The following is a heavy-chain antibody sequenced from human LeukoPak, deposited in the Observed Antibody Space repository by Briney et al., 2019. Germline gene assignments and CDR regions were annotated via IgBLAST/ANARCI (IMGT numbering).Heavy chain of an antibody. J-gene: IGHJ4*02. CDR3: VKDDSTSWYVYFFDS. CDR2: ISAAGGSK. CDR1: GFIFSNSS. Sequence: GGSLRLSCAASGFIFSNSSMNWVRQAPGKGLEWVARISAAGGSKHYAASVKGRFTISRDNSKNTLSLQMNSLTAEDTALYYCVKDDSTSWYVYFFDSWGQGTLVTVSS. D-gene: IGHD6-13*01. V-gene: IGHV3-23*01.